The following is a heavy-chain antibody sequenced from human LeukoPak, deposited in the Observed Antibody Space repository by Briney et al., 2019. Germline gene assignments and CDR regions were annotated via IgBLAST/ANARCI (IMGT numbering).Heavy chain of an antibody. Sequence: GASVKVSCKASGYAFTTYGISWVRQAPGQGLEWMGWISAYYGNTNYAQKLQGRVTMTTDTSTSTAYMELRSLRSDDTAVYYCGRRGSGSYRDYFDYWGQGTLVTVSS. CDR1: GYAFTTYG. CDR2: ISAYYGNT. J-gene: IGHJ4*02. V-gene: IGHV1-18*01. D-gene: IGHD1-26*01. CDR3: GRRGSGSYRDYFDY.